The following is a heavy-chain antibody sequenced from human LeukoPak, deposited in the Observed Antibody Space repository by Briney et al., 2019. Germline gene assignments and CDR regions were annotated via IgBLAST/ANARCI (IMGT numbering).Heavy chain of an antibody. CDR2: IFYSGNT. CDR1: GGSIRSSGHK. J-gene: IGHJ4*02. Sequence: PSETLSLTCTDSGGSIRSSGHKWDWIRQPPGKGLEYIGSIFYSGNTYYNPSLKSRVTISVDTSKNQFSLKLSSVTAADTAVYYYARRPKQPGFWSGYVDYWGQGTLVTVSS. CDR3: ARRPKQPGFWSGYVDY. D-gene: IGHD3-3*01. V-gene: IGHV4-39*01.